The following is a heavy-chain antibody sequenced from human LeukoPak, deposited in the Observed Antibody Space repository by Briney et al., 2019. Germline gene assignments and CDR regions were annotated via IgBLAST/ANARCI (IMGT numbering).Heavy chain of an antibody. Sequence: GASVKVSCKASGYTFTSYDINWVRQAPGQGLEWMGWINPNSGGTNYAQKFQGRVTMTRDTSISTAYMELSRLRSDDTAVYYCARARSENYYYYYMDVWGKGTTVTISS. CDR2: INPNSGGT. CDR1: GYTFTSYD. V-gene: IGHV1-2*02. J-gene: IGHJ6*03. CDR3: ARARSENYYYYYMDV.